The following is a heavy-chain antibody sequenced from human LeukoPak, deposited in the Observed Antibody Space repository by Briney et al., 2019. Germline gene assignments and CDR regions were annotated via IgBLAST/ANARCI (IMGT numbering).Heavy chain of an antibody. CDR1: GYTFTSYA. CDR3: ARDATYYYDSSGYYYISPPDY. D-gene: IGHD3-22*01. V-gene: IGHV7-4-1*02. J-gene: IGHJ4*02. Sequence: EASVKVSCKASGYTFTSYAMNWVRQAPGQGLEWMGWINTNTGNPTYAQGFTGRFVFSLDTSVSTAYLQISSLKAEDTAVYYCARDATYYYDSSGYYYISPPDYWGQGTLVTVSS. CDR2: INTNTGNP.